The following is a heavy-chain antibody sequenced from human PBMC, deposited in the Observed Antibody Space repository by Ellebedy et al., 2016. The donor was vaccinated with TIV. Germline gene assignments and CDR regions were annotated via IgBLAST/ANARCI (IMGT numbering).Heavy chain of an antibody. V-gene: IGHV1-2*04. CDR2: INPNSGGT. CDR3: ARSASYYDSSGQFDY. CDR1: GYTFTGYY. J-gene: IGHJ4*02. Sequence: AASVKVSCKASGYTFTGYYMHWARQAPGQGLEWMGWINPNSGGTNYAQKFQGWVTMTRDTSISTAYMELSRLRSDDTAVYYCARSASYYDSSGQFDYWGQGTLVTVSS. D-gene: IGHD3-22*01.